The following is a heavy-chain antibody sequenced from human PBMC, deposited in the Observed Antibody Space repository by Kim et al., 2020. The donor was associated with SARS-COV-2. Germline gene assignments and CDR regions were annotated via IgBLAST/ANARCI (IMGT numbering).Heavy chain of an antibody. CDR1: GGSISSYY. CDR3: SRGYVVEWEPPGMFDP. V-gene: IGHV4-59*01. J-gene: IGHJ5*02. CDR2: IYYSGST. Sequence: SETLSLTCTVSGGSISSYYWSWIRQPPGKGLEWIGYIYYSGSTNYNPSLKSRVTISVDTSKNQFSLKLSFVTAADTAVDYCSRGYVVEWEPPGMFDPWGQGTLVTVSS. D-gene: IGHD1-26*01.